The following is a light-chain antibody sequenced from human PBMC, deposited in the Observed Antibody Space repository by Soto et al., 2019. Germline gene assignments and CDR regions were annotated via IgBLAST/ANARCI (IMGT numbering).Light chain of an antibody. J-gene: IGKJ4*01. CDR1: QTVSNTY. CDR2: GAS. Sequence: EFVLTQSPGTLSLSSGERATLSCRASQTVSNTYLAWYQQKSGQAPKFLIYGASNRATGIPDRFSGSGSGTDFTLTISRLEPEDFAVHYCQQYWTLPHTFGGGTKVEI. CDR3: QQYWTLPHT. V-gene: IGKV3-20*01.